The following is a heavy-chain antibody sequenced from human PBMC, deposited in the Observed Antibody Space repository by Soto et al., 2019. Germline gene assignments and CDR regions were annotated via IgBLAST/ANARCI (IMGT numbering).Heavy chain of an antibody. CDR3: ARGFSGYYSSLDY. CDR2: IIPTFGAA. V-gene: IGHV1-69*01. Sequence: QVHLVQSGAEVKRPGSSVKVSCEASGGSFSSDATTWVRQVPGQGLEWMGGIIPTFGAANYGRQFQGRVTISADESTRTVYMELSSLRFDDTAVYYCARGFSGYYSSLDYWGQGTLVTVSS. D-gene: IGHD5-12*01. J-gene: IGHJ4*02. CDR1: GGSFSSDA.